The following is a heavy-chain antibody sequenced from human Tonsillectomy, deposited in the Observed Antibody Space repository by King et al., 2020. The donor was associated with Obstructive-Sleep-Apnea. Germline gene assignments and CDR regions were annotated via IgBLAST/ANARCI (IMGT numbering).Heavy chain of an antibody. D-gene: IGHD1-26*01. V-gene: IGHV4-34*01. Sequence: VQLQQWGAGLLKPSETLSLTCAVYGGSFSGYYWSLIRPTPGKGLEWIGEINQSGSTNYNPSLKSRVTMSVDTSKNHFSLKLSSVTAADTAVYYCARGSGYVDYWGQGTLVTVSS. CDR3: ARGSGYVDY. CDR1: GGSFSGYY. CDR2: INQSGST. J-gene: IGHJ4*02.